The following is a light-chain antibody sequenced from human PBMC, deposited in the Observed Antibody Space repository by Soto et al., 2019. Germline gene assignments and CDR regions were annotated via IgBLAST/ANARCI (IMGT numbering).Light chain of an antibody. CDR2: MAS. J-gene: IGKJ4*01. V-gene: IGKV1-5*03. CDR1: QSITNW. Sequence: DIQMTQSPSSLSASVGDRVTITCRASQSITNWLAWYQQKPGKAPKVLIHMASSLKSGVPSRFSGSGSGTEFTLTITSLQPDDSATYYCQQYNSLSSVSFGGGTKGDIK. CDR3: QQYNSLSSVS.